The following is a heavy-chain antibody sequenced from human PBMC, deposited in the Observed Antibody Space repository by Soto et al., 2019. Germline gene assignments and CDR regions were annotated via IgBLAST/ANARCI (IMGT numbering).Heavy chain of an antibody. V-gene: IGHV3-23*01. Sequence: EVQLLESGGGLVQPGGSLRLSCAASGFTFSSHAMSWVRQAPGKGLEWVSAISGSGGSTYYADSVKGRFTISRDNSKNTLYLQMNSLRAEDTAVYYCAKDRRREEQLAEYFQHWGQGTLVTVSS. D-gene: IGHD6-6*01. J-gene: IGHJ1*01. CDR1: GFTFSSHA. CDR2: ISGSGGST. CDR3: AKDRRREEQLAEYFQH.